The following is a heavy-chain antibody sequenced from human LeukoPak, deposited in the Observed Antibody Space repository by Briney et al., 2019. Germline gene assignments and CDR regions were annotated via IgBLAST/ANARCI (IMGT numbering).Heavy chain of an antibody. D-gene: IGHD6-13*01. V-gene: IGHV4-59*01. CDR2: IYYSGST. CDR3: ARVETAAGYFDY. Sequence: KPSETLSLTCTVSGGSISSYYWSWIRQPPGKGLEWIGYIYYSGSTNYNSSLKSRVTISVDTSKNQFSLKLSSVTAADTAVYYCARVETAAGYFDYWGQGTLVTVSS. J-gene: IGHJ4*02. CDR1: GGSISSYY.